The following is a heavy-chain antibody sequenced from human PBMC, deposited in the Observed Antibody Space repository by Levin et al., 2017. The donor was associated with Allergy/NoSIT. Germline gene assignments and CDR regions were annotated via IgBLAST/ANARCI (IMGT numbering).Heavy chain of an antibody. CDR2: IYYSGST. CDR1: GGSISSYY. CDR3: ARQRDGYTTRWYFDL. D-gene: IGHD5-24*01. Sequence: SQTLSLTCTVSGGSISSYYWSWIRQPPGKGLEWIGYIYYSGSTNYNPSLKSRVTISVDTSKNQFSLKLSSVTAADTAVYYCARQRDGYTTRWYFDLWGRGTLVTVSS. J-gene: IGHJ2*01. V-gene: IGHV4-59*08.